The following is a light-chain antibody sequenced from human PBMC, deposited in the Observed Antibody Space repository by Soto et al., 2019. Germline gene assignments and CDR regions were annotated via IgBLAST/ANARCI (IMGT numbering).Light chain of an antibody. CDR3: QQRYNWPRLT. CDR1: QSVSSY. V-gene: IGKV3-11*01. Sequence: EIVLTQSPATLSLSPGERATLSCRASQSVSSYLAWYQQNPGQAPRLLIYDASNRATGIPARFSGSGSGTDFPLTIISLEPEDSAVYYCQQRYNWPRLTFGGGTKVEIK. J-gene: IGKJ4*01. CDR2: DAS.